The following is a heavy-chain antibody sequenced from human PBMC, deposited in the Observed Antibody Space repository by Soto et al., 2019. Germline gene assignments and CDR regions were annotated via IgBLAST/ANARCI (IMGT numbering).Heavy chain of an antibody. CDR3: ARYRALGV. CDR2: IYSGGST. D-gene: IGHD7-27*01. V-gene: IGHV3-53*01. J-gene: IGHJ6*02. Sequence: EVQLVNSGGGLIQPGGSLRLYCAASGFSVSSTYMSWVRQAPGKGLEWVSVIYSGGSTYYADSVKGRFTISRDNSKNTVYLQMNSLKAEDTAVYYCARYRALGVWGQGTTVTVSS. CDR1: GFSVSSTY.